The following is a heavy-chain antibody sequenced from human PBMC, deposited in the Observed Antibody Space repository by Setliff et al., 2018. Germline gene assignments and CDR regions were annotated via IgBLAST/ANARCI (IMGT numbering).Heavy chain of an antibody. D-gene: IGHD6-6*01. CDR1: GGTFSSYA. V-gene: IGHV1-69*06. CDR2: IIPIFGTA. CDR3: ARGSSSGYYFDY. Sequence: SVKVSCKASGGTFSSYAISWVRQAPGQGLEWMGGIIPIFGTANYAQKFQGRVTITADKSTSTAYMELSSLRSEDTAVYYCARGSSSGYYFDYWGQGTLVTVSS. J-gene: IGHJ4*02.